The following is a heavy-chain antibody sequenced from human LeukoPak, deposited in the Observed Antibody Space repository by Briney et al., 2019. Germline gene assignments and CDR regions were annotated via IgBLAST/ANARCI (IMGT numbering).Heavy chain of an antibody. V-gene: IGHV4-61*02. CDR1: GGSISSGGYY. CDR2: IYTSGST. Sequence: PSETLSLTCTVSGGSISSGGYYWSWIRQPAGKGLEWIGRIYTSGSTNYNPSLKSRVTISVDKSKNQFSLKLSSVTAADTAVYYCARDRTVGATNGDYFDYWGQGTLVTVSS. D-gene: IGHD1-26*01. CDR3: ARDRTVGATNGDYFDY. J-gene: IGHJ4*02.